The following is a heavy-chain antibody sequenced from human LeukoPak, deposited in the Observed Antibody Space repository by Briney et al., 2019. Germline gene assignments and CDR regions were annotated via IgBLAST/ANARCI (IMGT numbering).Heavy chain of an antibody. J-gene: IGHJ4*02. CDR1: GFTFKISA. V-gene: IGHV3-23*01. D-gene: IGHD2-2*01. CDR2: ISGSVDST. CDR3: VQTYCSTTRCSPRFDN. Sequence: PGGSLRLSCVASGFTFKISAMAWVRQAPGKGLEWVSIISGSVDSTDYSNSVKGHFTISRDNSKNTVSLQMDSLRVEDSDVYFCVQTYCSTTRCSPRFDNWGKGNLVSVSP.